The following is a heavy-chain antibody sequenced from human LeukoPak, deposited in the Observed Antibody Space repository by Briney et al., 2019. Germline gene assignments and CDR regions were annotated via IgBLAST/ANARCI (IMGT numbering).Heavy chain of an antibody. D-gene: IGHD2-21*02. J-gene: IGHJ4*02. V-gene: IGHV3-21*01. Sequence: GGSLRLSCAASGFTFSTSWMSWVRQAPGKGLEWVSSISSSSSYIYYADSVKGRFTISRDNAKNSLYLQMNSLRAEDTAVYYCARSLVTTPAVFDYGGQGTLVTVSS. CDR3: ARSLVTTPAVFDY. CDR1: GFTFSTSW. CDR2: ISSSSSYI.